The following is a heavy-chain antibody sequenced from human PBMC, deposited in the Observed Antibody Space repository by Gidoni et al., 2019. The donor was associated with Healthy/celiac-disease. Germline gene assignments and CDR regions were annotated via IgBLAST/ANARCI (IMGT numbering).Heavy chain of an antibody. CDR1: GGSFSGYY. V-gene: IGHV4-34*01. CDR3: ARGVGYYGSGSYYWRSSYFDY. Sequence: QVQLQQWGAGLLKPSETLSLTCAVYGGSFSGYYWSWIRQPPGKGLEWIGEINHSGSTNYNPSLKSRVTISVDTSKNQFSLKLSSVTAADTAVYYCARGVGYYGSGSYYWRSSYFDYWGQGTLVTVSS. J-gene: IGHJ4*02. D-gene: IGHD3-10*01. CDR2: INHSGST.